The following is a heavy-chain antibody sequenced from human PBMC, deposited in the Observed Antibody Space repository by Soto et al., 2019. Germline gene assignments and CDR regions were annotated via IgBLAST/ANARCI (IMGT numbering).Heavy chain of an antibody. Sequence: ASVKVSCKASGGTFSSYAISWVRQAPGQGLEWMGGIIPIFGTANYAQKFQGRVTITADESTSTAYMELSSLRSEDTAVYYCARGAVGATMYGLDYWGQGTLVTVSS. V-gene: IGHV1-69*13. CDR2: IIPIFGTA. CDR1: GGTFSSYA. D-gene: IGHD1-26*01. CDR3: ARGAVGATMYGLDY. J-gene: IGHJ4*02.